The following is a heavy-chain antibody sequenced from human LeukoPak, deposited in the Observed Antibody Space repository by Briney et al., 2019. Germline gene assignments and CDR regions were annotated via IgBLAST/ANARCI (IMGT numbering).Heavy chain of an antibody. J-gene: IGHJ4*02. D-gene: IGHD6-19*01. Sequence: PGGSLRLSCAASGFTFSSYAMSWVRQAPGRGLEWVSAVSGSGGSTYYADSVKGRFTISRDNSKNTLYLQMNSLRAEDTAVYYCAKDPVAGTTPHFFHYWGQGTPVTVSS. CDR2: VSGSGGST. V-gene: IGHV3-23*01. CDR1: GFTFSSYA. CDR3: AKDPVAGTTPHFFHY.